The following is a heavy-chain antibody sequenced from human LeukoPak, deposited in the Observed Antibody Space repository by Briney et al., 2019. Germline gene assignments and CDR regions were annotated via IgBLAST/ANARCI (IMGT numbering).Heavy chain of an antibody. V-gene: IGHV1-69*04. CDR2: IIPIFGIA. CDR1: GGTFSSYA. CDR3: AREWGGTMIVVVINTYNWFDP. D-gene: IGHD3-22*01. J-gene: IGHJ5*02. Sequence: ASVKVSCKASGGTFSSYAISWVRQAPGQGLERMGRIIPIFGIANYAQKFQGRVTITADKSTSTAYMELSSLRSEDTAVYYCAREWGGTMIVVVINTYNWFDPWGQGTLVTVSS.